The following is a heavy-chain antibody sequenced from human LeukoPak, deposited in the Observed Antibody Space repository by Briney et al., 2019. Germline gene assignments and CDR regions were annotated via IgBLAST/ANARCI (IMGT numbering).Heavy chain of an antibody. CDR1: GGSISSGDYY. V-gene: IGHV4-30-4*01. Sequence: SQTLSLTCTVSGGSISSGDYYWSWHPQPPGKGLEGIGYICCSCSTYYNPSLKSRVTISVDTSKNQFSLTLSSVTAADMAVYYCARVPGGYDILTEGFFDYWGQGTLVTVSS. CDR2: ICCSCST. J-gene: IGHJ4*02. D-gene: IGHD3-9*01. CDR3: ARVPGGYDILTEGFFDY.